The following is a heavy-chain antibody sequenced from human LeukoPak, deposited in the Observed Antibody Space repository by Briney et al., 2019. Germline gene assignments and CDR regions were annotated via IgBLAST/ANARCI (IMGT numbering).Heavy chain of an antibody. J-gene: IGHJ6*02. CDR3: AREVADYYYGMDV. Sequence: GGSLRLSCAASGFTFSNAWMSWVRQAPGKGLEWVSVIYSGGSTYYADSVKGRFTISRDNSMNTLYLQMNSLRAEDTAVYYCAREVADYYYGMDVWGQGTTVTVSS. CDR2: IYSGGST. V-gene: IGHV3-66*02. D-gene: IGHD2-15*01. CDR1: GFTFSNAW.